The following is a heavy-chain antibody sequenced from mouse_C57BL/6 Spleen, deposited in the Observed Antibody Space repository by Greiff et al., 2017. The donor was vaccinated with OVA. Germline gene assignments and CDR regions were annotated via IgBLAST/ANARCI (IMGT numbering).Heavy chain of an antibody. Sequence: QVQLQQPGAELVKPGASVKVSCKASGYTFTSYWMHWVKQSPGQGLEWIGMIHPNSGSTNYNEKFKSKATLTVDKSSSTAYMQLSSLTSEDSAVYYCARSRGGNYYAMDYSGQGASVTVSP. CDR3: ARSRGGNYYAMDY. CDR2: IHPNSGST. CDR1: GYTFTSYW. V-gene: IGHV1-64*01. J-gene: IGHJ4*01. D-gene: IGHD2-1*01.